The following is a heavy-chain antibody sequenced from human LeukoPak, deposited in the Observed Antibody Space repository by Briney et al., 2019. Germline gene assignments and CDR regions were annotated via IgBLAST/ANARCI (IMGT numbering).Heavy chain of an antibody. D-gene: IGHD3-16*02. J-gene: IGHJ3*02. Sequence: SVKVSCKASGYTFTGYYMHWLRQAPGQGLEWMGWINPIFGTANYAQKFQGRVTITTDESTSTAYMELSSLRSEDTAVYYCASPAQSNLGELSLENWAFDIWGQGTMVTVSS. CDR3: ASPAQSNLGELSLENWAFDI. V-gene: IGHV1-69*05. CDR2: INPIFGTA. CDR1: GYTFTGYY.